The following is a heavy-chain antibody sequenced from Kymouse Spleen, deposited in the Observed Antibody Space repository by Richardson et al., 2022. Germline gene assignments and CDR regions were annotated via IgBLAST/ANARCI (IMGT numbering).Heavy chain of an antibody. CDR2: INHSGST. J-gene: IGHJ6*02. V-gene: IGHV4-34*01. Sequence: QVQLQQWGAGLLKPSETLSLTCAVYGGSFSGYYWSWIRQPPGKGLEWIGEINHSGSTNYNPSLKSRVTISVDTSKNQFSLKLSSVTAADTAVYYCARGDYYGSGSYYNPYYYYYYGMDVWGQGTTVTVSS. CDR1: GGSFSGYY. CDR3: ARGDYYGSGSYYNPYYYYYYGMDV. D-gene: IGHD3-10*01.